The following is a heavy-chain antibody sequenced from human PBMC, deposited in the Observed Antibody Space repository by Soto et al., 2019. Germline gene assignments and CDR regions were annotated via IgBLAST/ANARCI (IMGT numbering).Heavy chain of an antibody. CDR2: IYDSGST. Sequence: QVQLQESGPGLVKPSETLSLTCTVSGGSISSYYWSWIRQPPGKGLEWIGYIYDSGSTNYNPSLKSRVTISVDTSKNQFSLKLSSVTAADTAVYYCARHWGFWADYWGQGNLVTVSS. J-gene: IGHJ4*02. V-gene: IGHV4-59*08. CDR1: GGSISSYY. CDR3: ARHWGFWADY. D-gene: IGHD3-16*01.